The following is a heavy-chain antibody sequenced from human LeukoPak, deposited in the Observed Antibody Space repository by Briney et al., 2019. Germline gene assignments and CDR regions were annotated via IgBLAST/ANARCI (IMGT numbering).Heavy chain of an antibody. V-gene: IGHV4-59*12. D-gene: IGHD3-10*01. CDR2: IYYSGST. CDR1: GGSIRGYY. Sequence: SETLSLTCTVSGGSIRGYYWSWIRQPPGKGLEWIGYIYYSGSTNYNPSLQSRVTISVDTSKNQFSLKLSSVTAADTAVYFCARSEGSGSTVLHYWGQGTLVTVSS. J-gene: IGHJ4*02. CDR3: ARSEGSGSTVLHY.